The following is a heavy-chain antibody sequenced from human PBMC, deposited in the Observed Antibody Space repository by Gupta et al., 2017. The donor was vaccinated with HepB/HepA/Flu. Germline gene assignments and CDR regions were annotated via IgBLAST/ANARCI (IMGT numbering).Heavy chain of an antibody. D-gene: IGHD3-10*01. V-gene: IGHV4-34*01. Sequence: QVQLQQCGAGLLKPSETLSLTCAVYGGSFSGYYWSCIRQPPGKGLEWIGEINHSGSTNYNPSLKSRVTISVDTSKNQFSLKLSSVTAADTALYYCARGVRGVGYMDVWGKGTTVTVSS. J-gene: IGHJ6*03. CDR2: INHSGST. CDR1: GGSFSGYY. CDR3: ARGVRGVGYMDV.